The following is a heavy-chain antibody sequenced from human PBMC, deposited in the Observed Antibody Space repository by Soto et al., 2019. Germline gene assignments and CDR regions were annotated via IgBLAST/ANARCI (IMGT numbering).Heavy chain of an antibody. Sequence: GGSLRLSCAASGLTFNRYWMHWVRHAPGKXLVWVSHINTDGSNTNYADSVKGRFTISRDNAKSTLFLQMNSLRDEDTAVYYCAREFCSGGNCYTYYFDPWGQGFPVTVSS. CDR2: INTDGSNT. CDR1: GLTFNRYW. CDR3: AREFCSGGNCYTYYFDP. V-gene: IGHV3-74*01. D-gene: IGHD2-15*01. J-gene: IGHJ5*02.